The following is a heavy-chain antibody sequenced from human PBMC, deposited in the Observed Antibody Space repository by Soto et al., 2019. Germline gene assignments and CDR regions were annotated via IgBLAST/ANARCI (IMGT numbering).Heavy chain of an antibody. CDR2: IWYDGSNK. CDR3: AREQGVASYYYYGMDV. CDR1: GFTFSSYG. Sequence: QVQLVESGGGVVQPGRSLRLSCAASGFTFSSYGMHWVRQAPGKGLEWVAVIWYDGSNKYYADSVKGRFTISRDNSKNTLYLQMNSLRAEDTAVYYCAREQGVASYYYYGMDVWGHGTTVTVSS. D-gene: IGHD3-10*01. V-gene: IGHV3-33*01. J-gene: IGHJ6*02.